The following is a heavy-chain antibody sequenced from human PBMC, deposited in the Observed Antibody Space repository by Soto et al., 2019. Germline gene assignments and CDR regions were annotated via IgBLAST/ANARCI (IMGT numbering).Heavy chain of an antibody. CDR1: GLALSNYA. D-gene: IGHD6-19*01. V-gene: IGHV3-23*01. J-gene: IGHJ4*02. Sequence: PGGSLRLSCATSGLALSNYAMSWVRQAPGKGLEWVSTISGSGGSTYYADSVKGRFTISRDNSKNTLYVQMNSLRAEDTAVYYCAKNPGSALGYSSGWLYFDYWGQGALVTVSS. CDR3: AKNPGSALGYSSGWLYFDY. CDR2: ISGSGGST.